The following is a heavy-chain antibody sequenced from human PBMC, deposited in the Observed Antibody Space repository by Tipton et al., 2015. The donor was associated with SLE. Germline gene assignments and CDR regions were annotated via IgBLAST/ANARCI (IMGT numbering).Heavy chain of an antibody. CDR3: ARRTYYSNRRYYYMDV. CDR1: GGSISRGSYY. Sequence: TLPLTCTVSGGSISRGSYYWNWIRQPAGKGLEWIGRIYTSGSTKYNSSLESRVTISVDTSKNQFSLKLSSVTAVDTAVYYCARRTYYSNRRYYYMDVWGKGATVTVSS. D-gene: IGHD4-11*01. V-gene: IGHV4-61*02. CDR2: IYTSGST. J-gene: IGHJ6*03.